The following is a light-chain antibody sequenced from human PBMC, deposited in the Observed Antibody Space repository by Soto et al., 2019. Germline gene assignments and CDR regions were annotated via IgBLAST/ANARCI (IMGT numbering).Light chain of an antibody. CDR3: QQSYSTPRT. J-gene: IGKJ1*01. CDR2: AAS. CDR1: QSISSH. Sequence: GDRVTISCRASQSISSHLNWYQQKPGKAPKLLIFAASSLQSGVPSTFSGSGSGTDFTLTITSLQPEDFATYYCQQSYSTPRTFGQGTKVDIK. V-gene: IGKV1-39*01.